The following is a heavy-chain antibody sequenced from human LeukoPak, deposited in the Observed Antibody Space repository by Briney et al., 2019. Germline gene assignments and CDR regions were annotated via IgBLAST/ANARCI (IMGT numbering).Heavy chain of an antibody. Sequence: SETLSLTCAVYGGPFSGYYWSWIRQPPGKGLEWIGEINHSGSTNYNPSLKSRVTISVDTSKNQFSLKLSSVTAADTAVYYCASEHYYDSSGFVDYWGQGTLVTVSS. CDR1: GGPFSGYY. CDR3: ASEHYYDSSGFVDY. J-gene: IGHJ4*02. V-gene: IGHV4-34*01. CDR2: INHSGST. D-gene: IGHD3-22*01.